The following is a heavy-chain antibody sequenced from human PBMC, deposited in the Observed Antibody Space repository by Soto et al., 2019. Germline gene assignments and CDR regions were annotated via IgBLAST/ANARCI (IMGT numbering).Heavy chain of an antibody. Sequence: SETLSLTCTVSGGSVTSYRWHWIRQPPGKGLEWIGYISYSGTTNYNPSLKGRVTMSLDTSKNQFSLNLSSVTAADTAVYYCARLHVWTGYPADYWGQGTLVIVSS. CDR1: GGSVTSYR. V-gene: IGHV4-59*08. CDR3: ARLHVWTGYPADY. J-gene: IGHJ4*02. D-gene: IGHD3-3*02. CDR2: ISYSGTT.